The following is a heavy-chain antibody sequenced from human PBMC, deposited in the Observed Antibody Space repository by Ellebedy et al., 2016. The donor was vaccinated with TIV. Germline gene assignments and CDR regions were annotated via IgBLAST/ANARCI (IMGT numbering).Heavy chain of an antibody. Sequence: ASVKVSCKASGYTFTGYYMHWVRQAPGQGLEWMGWINPNSGGTNYAQKFQGRVTMTRDTSISTAYMELSGLRSDDTAVYYCARVPYDILTGYPKTYFDYWGQGTLVTVSS. CDR2: INPNSGGT. J-gene: IGHJ4*02. CDR3: ARVPYDILTGYPKTYFDY. D-gene: IGHD3-9*01. CDR1: GYTFTGYY. V-gene: IGHV1-2*02.